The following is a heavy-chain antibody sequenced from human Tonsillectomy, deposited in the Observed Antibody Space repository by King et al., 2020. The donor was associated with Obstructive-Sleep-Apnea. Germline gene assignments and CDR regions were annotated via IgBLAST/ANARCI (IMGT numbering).Heavy chain of an antibody. Sequence: VKLQQWGAGLLKPSETLSLTCAVYSASFSGYYWGWIRQSPGKGLEWIGEINHRGSTNYNPSFKSRVTISIDTSKNQFSLKLSSVTAADTAVYFCARYDTVISWFDPWGQGTLVTVSS. D-gene: IGHD3-22*01. CDR3: ARYDTVISWFDP. CDR2: INHRGST. V-gene: IGHV4-34*01. CDR1: SASFSGYY. J-gene: IGHJ5*02.